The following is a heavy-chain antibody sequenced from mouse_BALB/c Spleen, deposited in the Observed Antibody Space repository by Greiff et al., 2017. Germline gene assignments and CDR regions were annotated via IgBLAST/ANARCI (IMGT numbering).Heavy chain of an antibody. CDR2: ISNGGGST. D-gene: IGHD1-1*01. V-gene: IGHV5-12-2*01. CDR1: GFTFSSYT. Sequence: EVKLLESGGGLVQPGGSLKLSCAASGFTFSSYTMSWVRQTPEKRLEWVAYISNGGGSTYYPDTVKGRFTISRDNAKNTLYLQMSSLKSEDTAMYYCAREEVYYGKGAMDYWGQGTSVTVSS. CDR3: AREEVYYGKGAMDY. J-gene: IGHJ4*01.